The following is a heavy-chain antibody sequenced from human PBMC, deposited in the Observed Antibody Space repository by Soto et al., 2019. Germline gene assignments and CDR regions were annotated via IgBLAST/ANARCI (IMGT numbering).Heavy chain of an antibody. J-gene: IGHJ4*02. CDR2: IWYDGNNK. Sequence: GRPQRLCNAASGCNSSDHGSRWIRQAPEKGLEWVAVIWYDGNNKYYADSVKGRFTISRDNSKNTLYLQMNRLRAEDTAVYYCARDNRASSGYYLDYWGQGTLVTVSS. D-gene: IGHD3-22*01. CDR3: ARDNRASSGYYLDY. CDR1: GCNSSDHG. V-gene: IGHV3-33*08.